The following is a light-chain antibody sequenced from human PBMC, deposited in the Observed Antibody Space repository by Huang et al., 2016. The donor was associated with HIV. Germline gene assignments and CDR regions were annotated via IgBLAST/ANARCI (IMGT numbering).Light chain of an antibody. J-gene: IGKJ1*01. Sequence: EIVMTQSPATLSVSPGERATLSCRATQSVRFDLAWYQQRGGQAPRLLIYGASPRATCIPARFRGSGSGTEFTLTISSLQSEDFAVYYCQQYNNWPWTFGQGTKVEIE. CDR1: QSVRFD. CDR2: GAS. CDR3: QQYNNWPWT. V-gene: IGKV3-15*01.